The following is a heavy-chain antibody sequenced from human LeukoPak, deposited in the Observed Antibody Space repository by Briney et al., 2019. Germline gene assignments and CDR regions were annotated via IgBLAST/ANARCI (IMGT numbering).Heavy chain of an antibody. J-gene: IGHJ4*02. Sequence: GGSLRLSCAASGFIFSSYAMSWVRQAPGKGLKWVSAISGSGVSTYYADSVKGRFTISRDNSKNTLYLQMNSLRAEDTAVYYCAKDRWRWFDYFDYWGQGTLVTVSS. D-gene: IGHD2-15*01. CDR1: GFIFSSYA. V-gene: IGHV3-23*01. CDR2: ISGSGVST. CDR3: AKDRWRWFDYFDY.